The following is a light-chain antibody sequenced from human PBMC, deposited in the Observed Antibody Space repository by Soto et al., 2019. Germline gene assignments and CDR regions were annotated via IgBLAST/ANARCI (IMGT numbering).Light chain of an antibody. Sequence: AIRMTQSPSSFSASTGDRVTITCRASQGISSYLAWYQQKPGKAPKLLIYAASTLQSGGPSRLSGSGSGTDFTLTNSCLQAEDFATYYCQQYYSYPYTFVQGTKLEIK. CDR2: AAS. J-gene: IGKJ2*01. V-gene: IGKV1-8*01. CDR1: QGISSY. CDR3: QQYYSYPYT.